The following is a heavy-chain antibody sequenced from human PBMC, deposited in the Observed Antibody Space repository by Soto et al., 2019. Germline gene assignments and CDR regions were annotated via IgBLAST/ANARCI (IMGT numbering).Heavy chain of an antibody. CDR3: ASPRPGYSSLGPFDI. CDR1: GGTFSSYA. Sequence: GASVKVSCKASGGTFSSYAISWVRQAPGQGLEWMGGIIPIFGTANYAQKFQGRVTITADESTSTAYMELSSLRSEDTAVYYCASPRPGYSSLGPFDIWGQGPMVTVSS. V-gene: IGHV1-69*13. CDR2: IIPIFGTA. D-gene: IGHD6-19*01. J-gene: IGHJ3*02.